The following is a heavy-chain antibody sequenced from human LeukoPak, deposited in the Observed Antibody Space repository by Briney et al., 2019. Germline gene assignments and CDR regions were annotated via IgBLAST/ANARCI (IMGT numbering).Heavy chain of an antibody. CDR1: GDSFSDYY. CDR2: IYYSGST. D-gene: IGHD3-10*01. V-gene: IGHV4-59*05. CDR3: ARGVIISNFDY. Sequence: SETLSLTCAVYGDSFSDYYWSWIRQPPGKRLEWIGSIYYSGSTYYNPSLKSRVTISVDTSKNQFSLKLSSVTAADTAVYYCARGVIISNFDYWGQGTLVTVSS. J-gene: IGHJ4*02.